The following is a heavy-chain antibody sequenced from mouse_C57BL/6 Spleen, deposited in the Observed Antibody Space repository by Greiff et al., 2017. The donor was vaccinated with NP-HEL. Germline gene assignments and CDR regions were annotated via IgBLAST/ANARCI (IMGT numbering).Heavy chain of an antibody. CDR2: IDPSDSET. J-gene: IGHJ4*01. Sequence: QVQLKQPGAELVRPGSSVKLSCKASGYTFTSYWMHWVKQRPIQGLEWIGNIDPSDSETHYNQKFKDKATLTVDKSSSTAYMQLSSLTSEDSAVYYCARPGGLHYYAMDYWGQGTSVTVSS. CDR1: GYTFTSYW. D-gene: IGHD2-2*01. CDR3: ARPGGLHYYAMDY. V-gene: IGHV1-52*01.